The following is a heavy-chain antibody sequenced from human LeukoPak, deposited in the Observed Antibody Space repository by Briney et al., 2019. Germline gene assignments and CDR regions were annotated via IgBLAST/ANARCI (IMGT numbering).Heavy chain of an antibody. CDR2: ISSSSTYI. CDR1: GFTFSSYS. D-gene: IGHD3-10*01. V-gene: IGHV3-21*01. J-gene: IGHJ6*02. CDR3: ARNTITGYYYGMDV. Sequence: GGSLRLSCAASGFTFSSYSMNWFRKAPGKGLEWVSSISSSSTYIYYADSVKGRFTISRDNAKNSLYLQMNSLRAEDTAVFYCARNTITGYYYGMDVWGQGTTVTVSS.